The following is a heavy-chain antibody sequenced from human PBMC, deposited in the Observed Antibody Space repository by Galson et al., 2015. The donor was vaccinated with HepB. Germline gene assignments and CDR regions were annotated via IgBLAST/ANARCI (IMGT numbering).Heavy chain of an antibody. CDR2: VSSDENNI. CDR3: ARTFYFDY. V-gene: IGHV3-30*04. CDR1: GFNVSAYA. Sequence: SLRLSCAASGFNVSAYAMHWVRQTPGKELEWVAVVSSDENNIYYADSVRGRFTISRDNSRDTLYLQMNSLRAEDTAVYYCARTFYFDYWGQGTLVTVSS. J-gene: IGHJ4*02.